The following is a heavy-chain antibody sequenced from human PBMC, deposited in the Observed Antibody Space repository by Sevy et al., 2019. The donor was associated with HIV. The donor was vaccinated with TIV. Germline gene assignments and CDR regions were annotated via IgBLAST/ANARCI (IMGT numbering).Heavy chain of an antibody. V-gene: IGHV3-7*01. Sequence: GGSLRLSCVVSGFSLNNYWMSWVRQAPGKGREWVANINQDGSVKYYVGSVKGRFTISRANARNLLHLQMNGLRVEDTALYYCVRAIAAAGSFWGQGTLVTVSS. D-gene: IGHD6-13*01. CDR1: GFSLNNYW. CDR2: INQDGSVK. CDR3: VRAIAAAGSF. J-gene: IGHJ4*02.